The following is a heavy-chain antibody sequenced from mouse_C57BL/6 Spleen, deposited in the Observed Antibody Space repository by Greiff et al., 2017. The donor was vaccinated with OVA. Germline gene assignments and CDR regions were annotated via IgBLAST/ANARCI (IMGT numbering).Heavy chain of an antibody. D-gene: IGHD2-5*01. CDR1: GYTFTSYW. Sequence: QVQLQQPGAELVRPGTSVKLSCKASGYTFTSYWMHWVKQRPGQGLEWIGVIDPSDSYTNYNQKFKGKATLTADKSSSTAYMQLNSLTSEDSAVYFCARSPTYYSNYWDFMDYWGQGTSVTVSS. J-gene: IGHJ4*01. CDR2: IDPSDSYT. CDR3: ARSPTYYSNYWDFMDY. V-gene: IGHV1-59*01.